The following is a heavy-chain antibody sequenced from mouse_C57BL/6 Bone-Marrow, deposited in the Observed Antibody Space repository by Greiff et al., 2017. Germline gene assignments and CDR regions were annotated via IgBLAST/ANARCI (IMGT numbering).Heavy chain of an antibody. J-gene: IGHJ4*01. D-gene: IGHD1-1*01. CDR1: GFTFSDYG. CDR2: ISNLAYSI. Sequence: EVHLVESGGGLVQPGGSLKLSCAASGFTFSDYGMAWVRQAPRKGPEWVAFISNLAYSIYYADTVKGRFTISRENAKNTLYLEMSSLRFEDTAMYYCARRAPFITTMDYWGQGTSVTVSS. CDR3: ARRAPFITTMDY. V-gene: IGHV5-15*01.